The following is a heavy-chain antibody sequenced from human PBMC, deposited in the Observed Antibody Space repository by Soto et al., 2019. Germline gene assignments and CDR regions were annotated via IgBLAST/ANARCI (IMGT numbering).Heavy chain of an antibody. CDR1: GFTFGSYA. Sequence: PGGSLRLSCAASGFTFGSYAMSWVRQAPGRGLEWVSAVSGSGDSTYYADSVKGRFTISRDNSKNTLYLQMNSLGAEDTAVYYCSNARGGSPPAPGTYWGQGSLVTVSA. D-gene: IGHD6-13*01. CDR2: VSGSGDST. V-gene: IGHV3-23*01. CDR3: SNARGGSPPAPGTY. J-gene: IGHJ4*02.